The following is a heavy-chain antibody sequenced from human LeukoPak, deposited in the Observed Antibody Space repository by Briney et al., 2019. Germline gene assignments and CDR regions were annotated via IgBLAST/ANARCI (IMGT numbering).Heavy chain of an antibody. CDR2: INHSGST. J-gene: IGHJ4*02. CDR1: GGSFSGYY. Sequence: SETLSLTCAVYGGSFSGYYWSWIRQPPGKGLEWIGEINHSGSTNYNPSLKSRVTISLDTSKNQFSLKLSSVTAADTAVYYCARHDYGDYPFDYWGQGTLVTVSS. D-gene: IGHD4-17*01. V-gene: IGHV4-34*01. CDR3: ARHDYGDYPFDY.